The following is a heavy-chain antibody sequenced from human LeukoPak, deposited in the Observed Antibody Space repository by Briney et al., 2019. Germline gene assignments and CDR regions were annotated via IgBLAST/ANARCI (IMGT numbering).Heavy chain of an antibody. CDR2: INPNSGGT. V-gene: IGHV1-2*06. Sequence: ASVNVSCKASGGTFSSYAISWVRQAPGQGLEWMGRINPNSGGTNYAQKFQGRVTMTRDTSISTAYMELSRLRSDDTAVYYCARVIHDYVWGSYRKSTYFDYWGQGTLVTVSS. CDR3: ARVIHDYVWGSYRKSTYFDY. CDR1: GGTFSSYA. J-gene: IGHJ4*02. D-gene: IGHD3-16*02.